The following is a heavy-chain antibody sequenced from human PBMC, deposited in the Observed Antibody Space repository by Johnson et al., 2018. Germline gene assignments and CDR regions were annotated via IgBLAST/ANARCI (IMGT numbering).Heavy chain of an antibody. CDR1: GYPFDSFW. CDR3: ARQDSSRLYFQH. CDR2: IYPGDSQT. V-gene: IGHV5-51*01. Sequence: VQLVESGAEVKKPGESLKISCKGSGYPFDSFWIGWVRQMPGKGLEWMGIIYPGDSQTKTSPSFQGRVTVSADKSISTAYLQWSSLQASDTAMYYCARQDSSRLYFQHWGQGTLVTVSS. D-gene: IGHD6-13*01. J-gene: IGHJ1*01.